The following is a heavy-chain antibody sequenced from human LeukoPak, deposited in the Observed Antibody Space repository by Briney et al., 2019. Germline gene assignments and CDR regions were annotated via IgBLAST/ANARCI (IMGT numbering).Heavy chain of an antibody. D-gene: IGHD3-9*01. J-gene: IGHJ3*02. CDR2: IYPGDSDT. Sequence: GGSLKISCKASGYSFTTYWIGGGRQMPGKGLEWMGIIYPGDSDTRYSPSFQGQVTISADKSITTAYLQWSSLKASDTAMYYCAKRGATDWYHLDAFDIWGQGTMVTVSS. CDR1: GYSFTTYW. V-gene: IGHV5-51*01. CDR3: AKRGATDWYHLDAFDI.